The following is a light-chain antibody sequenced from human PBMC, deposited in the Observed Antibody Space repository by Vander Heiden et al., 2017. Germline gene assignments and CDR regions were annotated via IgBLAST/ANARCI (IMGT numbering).Light chain of an antibody. J-gene: IGKJ1*01. V-gene: IGKV3-20*01. CDR3: QQDGSSPRT. CDR1: QSVSSSH. CDR2: QTS. Sequence: EIVLTQSPGTLSLSPGERATLSCRASQSVSSSHLAWYQQKPGRAPRLLIYQTSSRATGIPDRFSGSGSGTDFTLTISRLEPEDFAVYYCQQDGSSPRTFGQGTKVEIK.